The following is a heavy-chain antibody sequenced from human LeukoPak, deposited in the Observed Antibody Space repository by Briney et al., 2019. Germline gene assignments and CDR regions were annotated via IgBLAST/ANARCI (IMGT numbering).Heavy chain of an antibody. J-gene: IGHJ4*02. CDR2: ITDSGGGT. CDR3: AKGSSGSRPYYLDY. CDR1: GFTFSSYA. Sequence: GGSLRLSCAASGFTFSSYAMSCVRQAPGEGLGWVSAITDSGGGTYYSDSVKGRFTISRDNSKNTLYLQMNTLKAEDTAIYYCAKGSSGSRPYYLDYWGQGTLVTVSS. D-gene: IGHD3-22*01. V-gene: IGHV3-23*01.